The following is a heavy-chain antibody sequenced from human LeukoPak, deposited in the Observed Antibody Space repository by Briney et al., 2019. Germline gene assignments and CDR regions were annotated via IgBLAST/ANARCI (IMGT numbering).Heavy chain of an antibody. CDR2: ISYDGSDK. CDR3: ARGYYDFWNGMDV. D-gene: IGHD3-3*01. Sequence: GRSLRLSCAASGFTFSSYAMHWVRQAPGKGLEWVAVISYDGSDKYYADSVKGRFTISRDNSKNTLYLQMNSLRAEDTAVYYCARGYYDFWNGMDVWGQGTTVTVSS. CDR1: GFTFSSYA. J-gene: IGHJ6*02. V-gene: IGHV3-30-3*01.